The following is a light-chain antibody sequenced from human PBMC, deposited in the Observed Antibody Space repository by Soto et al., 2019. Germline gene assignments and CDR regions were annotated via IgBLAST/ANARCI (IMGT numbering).Light chain of an antibody. Sequence: EIVMTQSPATLSVSPGERATLSCRASHSVRSDLAWYQQKPGQSPRLLIYGASSRATGIPDRFSGSGSGTDFTLTISRLEPEDFAVYYCQQYGSSPQTFGQGTKVDIK. CDR3: QQYGSSPQT. CDR2: GAS. CDR1: HSVRSD. V-gene: IGKV3-20*01. J-gene: IGKJ1*01.